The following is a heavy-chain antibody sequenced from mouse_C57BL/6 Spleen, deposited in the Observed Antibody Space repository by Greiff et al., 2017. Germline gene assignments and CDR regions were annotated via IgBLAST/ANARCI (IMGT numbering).Heavy chain of an antibody. V-gene: IGHV1-76*01. CDR2: IYPGSGNT. Sequence: VQLQQSGAELVRPGASVKLSCKASGYTFTDYYINWVKQRPGQGLEWIARIYPGSGNTYYNEKFKGKATLTAEKSSSTAYMQLSSLTSEDSAVYFCAKYSPYYYAMDYWGQGTSVTVSS. CDR3: AKYSPYYYAMDY. CDR1: GYTFTDYY. D-gene: IGHD2-12*01. J-gene: IGHJ4*01.